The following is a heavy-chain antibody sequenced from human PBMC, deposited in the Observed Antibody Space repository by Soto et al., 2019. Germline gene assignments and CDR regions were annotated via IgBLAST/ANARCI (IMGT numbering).Heavy chain of an antibody. J-gene: IGHJ1*01. CDR1: GFTFRSYV. Sequence: QVQLVESGGGVVQPGTSLRLSCVGSGFTFRSYVIHWVRQAPGKGLEWVALTSYDGSNKDYGDSVKGRFTISRDNSRNTVDLQMDSLRREDTSLYYCARWGTTGGLDVWCQCTLVSVSS. D-gene: IGHD3-16*01. V-gene: IGHV3-33*05. CDR2: TSYDGSNK. CDR3: ARWGTTGGLDV.